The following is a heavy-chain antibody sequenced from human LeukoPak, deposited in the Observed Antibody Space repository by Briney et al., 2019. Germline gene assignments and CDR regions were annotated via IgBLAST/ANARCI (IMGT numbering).Heavy chain of an antibody. CDR1: GFTFSSYS. V-gene: IGHV3-21*01. CDR2: ISFSRSYI. D-gene: IGHD5-12*01. J-gene: IGHJ4*02. Sequence: GGSLRLSCAASGFTFSSYSMNWVRQAPGKGLEWVSSISFSRSYIWYADSVKGRFTISRDNAKNSLYLQMNSLRAEDTALYYCARGGDVDRLPFDYWGQGTLVTVSS. CDR3: ARGGDVDRLPFDY.